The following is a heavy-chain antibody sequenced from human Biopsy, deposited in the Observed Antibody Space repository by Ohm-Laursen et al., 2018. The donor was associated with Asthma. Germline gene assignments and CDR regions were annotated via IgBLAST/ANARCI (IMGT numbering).Heavy chain of an antibody. Sequence: SDTLSFTCTVSGGSINNLYWSRIRQPPGKGLVSIGHVYYSGSTNYNPSLKSRVTISIDASKNHFYLKLTSVTAADTAVYYCARGVDRGTCLLDHFDSWGQGTLVTVSS. D-gene: IGHD2-8*01. V-gene: IGHV4-59*07. CDR1: GGSINNLY. J-gene: IGHJ4*02. CDR2: VYYSGST. CDR3: ARGVDRGTCLLDHFDS.